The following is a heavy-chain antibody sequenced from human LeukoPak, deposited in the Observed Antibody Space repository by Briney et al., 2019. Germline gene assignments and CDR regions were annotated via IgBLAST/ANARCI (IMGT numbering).Heavy chain of an antibody. Sequence: PGGSLRLSCAASGFTFSSYAMTWVRQAPGRGLEWVSAISGSGGSTYYADSVKGRFTISRYNSKNTLYLQMNSLRAEDTAVYYCAKDLPNLNPNYYFDYWGQGTLVTVSS. V-gene: IGHV3-23*01. D-gene: IGHD1-1*01. CDR2: ISGSGGST. CDR3: AKDLPNLNPNYYFDY. J-gene: IGHJ4*02. CDR1: GFTFSSYA.